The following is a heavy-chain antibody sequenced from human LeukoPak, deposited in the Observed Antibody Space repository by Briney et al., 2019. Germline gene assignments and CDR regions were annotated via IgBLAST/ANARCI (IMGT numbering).Heavy chain of an antibody. CDR2: VNRDGSVT. CDR3: ARNNGMDV. V-gene: IGHV3-7*03. CDR1: GFALSSHW. J-gene: IGHJ6*02. Sequence: GGSLRLSCAASGFALSSHWMTWVRQVPGRGPEWVANVNRDGSVTYYLDSVKGRFTISKDNAKNSLYLQMNSLRAEDTALYHCARNNGMDVWGQGTTVIVSS.